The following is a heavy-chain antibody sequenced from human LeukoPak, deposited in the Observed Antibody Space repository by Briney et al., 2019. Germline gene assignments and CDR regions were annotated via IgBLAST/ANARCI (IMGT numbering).Heavy chain of an antibody. CDR2: VNRDGSVT. CDR3: ARNNGMDV. V-gene: IGHV3-7*03. CDR1: GFALSSHW. J-gene: IGHJ6*02. Sequence: GGSLRLSCAASGFALSSHWMTWVRQVPGRGPEWVANVNRDGSVTYYLDSVKGRFTISKDNAKNSLYLQMNSLRAEDTALYHCARNNGMDVWGQGTTVIVSS.